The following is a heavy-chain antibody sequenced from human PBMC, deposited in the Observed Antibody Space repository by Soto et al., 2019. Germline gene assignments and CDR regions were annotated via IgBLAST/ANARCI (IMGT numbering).Heavy chain of an antibody. D-gene: IGHD6-19*01. Sequence: EVQLLESGGGLVKPGGSLRLSCAASGFTFSNYAMTWVRQAAGKGLEWVSSISGPGGSTYYADSVQGRFTISRDNSKNTLFLQMHSLRAEDTALYYCARDERIAVAGTDTWGQGILVTVTS. CDR1: GFTFSNYA. CDR2: ISGPGGST. CDR3: ARDERIAVAGTDT. V-gene: IGHV3-23*01. J-gene: IGHJ5*02.